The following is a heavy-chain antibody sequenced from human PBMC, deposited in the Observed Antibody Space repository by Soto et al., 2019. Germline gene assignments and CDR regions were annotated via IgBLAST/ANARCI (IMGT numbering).Heavy chain of an antibody. J-gene: IGHJ3*02. CDR1: GFTFSRYW. CDR3: ARGDTPMITGMDSFDI. V-gene: IGHV3-7*01. Sequence: GGSLRLSCAASGFTFSRYWLNWVRQAPGKGLEGVANIKQDGTEKNYVDSVKGRFTISRDNARKSLYLQMDSLRAEDTAVYFCARGDTPMITGMDSFDIWGQGTMVTVSS. CDR2: IKQDGTEK. D-gene: IGHD5-18*01.